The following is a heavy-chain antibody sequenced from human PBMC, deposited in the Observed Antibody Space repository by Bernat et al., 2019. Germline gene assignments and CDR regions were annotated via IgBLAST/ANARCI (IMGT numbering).Heavy chain of an antibody. D-gene: IGHD2-2*02. CDR1: GGSISSGGYY. CDR2: IYYSGST. CDR3: AREMSWYCSRTSCYMGGFDY. Sequence: QVQLQESGPGLVKPSQTLSLTCTVSGGSISSGGYYWSWIRQHPGKGLEWIGYIYYSGSTYYNPSLKSRVTISVDTSKNQFSLKLSSVTTADTAVYYCAREMSWYCSRTSCYMGGFDYWGQGTLVTVSS. J-gene: IGHJ4*02. V-gene: IGHV4-31*03.